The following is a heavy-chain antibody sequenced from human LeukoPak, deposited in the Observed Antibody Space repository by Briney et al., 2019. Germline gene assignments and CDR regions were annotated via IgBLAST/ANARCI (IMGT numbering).Heavy chain of an antibody. CDR1: GFTFRTYN. J-gene: IGHJ4*02. Sequence: GGSVRLSCAASGFTFRTYNMNWVRQAPGKGLEWISSISSSSSSIYYADSVKGRFTISRDNANNSLYLQMNSLRDEDTAVYYCARVPLILLGIRRYFDYWGQGTLVTVSS. CDR2: ISSSSSSI. V-gene: IGHV3-48*02. CDR3: ARVPLILLGIRRYFDY. D-gene: IGHD7-27*01.